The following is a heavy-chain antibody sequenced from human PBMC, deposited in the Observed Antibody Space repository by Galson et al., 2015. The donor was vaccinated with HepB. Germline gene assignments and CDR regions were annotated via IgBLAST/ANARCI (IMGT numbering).Heavy chain of an antibody. J-gene: IGHJ6*02. CDR1: GFTFSSYG. V-gene: IGHV3-30*03. Sequence: SLRLSCAASGFTFSSYGMHWVRQAPGKGLEWVAVISYDGSNKYYADSVKGRFTLSRDNSKNTLYLQMNSLRAEDTAVYYCARFAHVFWSGYLEDWDGMDVGGQGTTVTVSS. D-gene: IGHD3-3*01. CDR2: ISYDGSNK. CDR3: ARFAHVFWSGYLEDWDGMDV.